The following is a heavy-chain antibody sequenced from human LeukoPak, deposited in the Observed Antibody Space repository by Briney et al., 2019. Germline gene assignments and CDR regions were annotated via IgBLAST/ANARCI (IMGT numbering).Heavy chain of an antibody. CDR3: ARGKRPYSSTIGAFDI. J-gene: IGHJ3*02. D-gene: IGHD6-13*01. Sequence: SSETLSLTCAVYGGSFSGYYWSWIRQPPGKGLEWIGEINHSGSTNYNPSLKSRVTISADTSKNQFSLKLSSVTAADTAVYYCARGKRPYSSTIGAFDIWAKGQWSPSLQ. V-gene: IGHV4-34*01. CDR2: INHSGST. CDR1: GGSFSGYY.